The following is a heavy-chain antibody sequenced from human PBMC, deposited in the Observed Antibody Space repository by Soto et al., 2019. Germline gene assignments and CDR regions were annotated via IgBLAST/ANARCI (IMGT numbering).Heavy chain of an antibody. D-gene: IGHD2-2*01. J-gene: IGHJ4*02. CDR2: IYXTGNT. CDR1: GDSMTSGDYS. V-gene: IGHV4-30-2*01. CDR3: ARGDYQYSIDY. Sequence: SETVSLTCTVSGDSMTSGDYSWSWIRQPPGKGLEWLGYIYXTGNTHYSPSLESRVSISQDRSKNQFSLELTSVTAADTAVYYCARGDYQYSIDYGGQGTLVTVSS.